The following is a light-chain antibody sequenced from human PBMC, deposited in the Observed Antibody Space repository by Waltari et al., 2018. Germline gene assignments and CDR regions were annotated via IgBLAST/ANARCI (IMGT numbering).Light chain of an antibody. J-gene: IGLJ1*01. CDR3: GADHGSGSNFVRV. Sequence: LTQPPSASASLGASVTLTCTLSSGYSTYKVDWYHQSAGEGPRFVMRVDTGGIVGSRGDGIPDRFSVSGSGLNRYLTIRNIQEEDESDYHCGADHGSGSNFVRVFGGGTKVTVL. V-gene: IGLV9-49*03. CDR2: VDTGGIVG. CDR1: SGYSTYK.